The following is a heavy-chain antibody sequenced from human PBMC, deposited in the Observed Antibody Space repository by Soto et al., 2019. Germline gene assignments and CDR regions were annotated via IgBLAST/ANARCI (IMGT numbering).Heavy chain of an antibody. J-gene: IGHJ5*02. D-gene: IGHD3-9*01. CDR3: ARDRLANWFDP. Sequence: SETLSLTCTVSGGSISTYYWSWIRQPPGKGLEWIGYIYYSGSTNYNPSLKSRVTISLDTSKNQFSLKLSSVTAADAAVYYCARDRLANWFDPWGQGTLVTVSS. V-gene: IGHV4-59*01. CDR2: IYYSGST. CDR1: GGSISTYY.